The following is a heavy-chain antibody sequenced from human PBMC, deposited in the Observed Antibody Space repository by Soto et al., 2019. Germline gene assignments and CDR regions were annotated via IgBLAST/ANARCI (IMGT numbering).Heavy chain of an antibody. Sequence: QVQLVQSGAEMKKAGSSVKVSCKASGDTFGTSAFSWVRRAPGQGLEWMGGIIPTFQTPNYAQKFRDRVTITADACTSITDTALNSLRSEDWASYFCARGIKDLGPERAIRDYYYGMDVWVQGTTVTVFS. V-gene: IGHV1-69*01. CDR3: ARGIKDLGPERAIRDYYYGMDV. CDR1: GDTFGTSA. D-gene: IGHD3-16*01. CDR2: IIPTFQTP. J-gene: IGHJ6*02.